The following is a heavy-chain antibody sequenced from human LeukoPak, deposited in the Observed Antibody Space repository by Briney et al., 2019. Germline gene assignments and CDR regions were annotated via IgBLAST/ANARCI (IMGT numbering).Heavy chain of an antibody. CDR2: IYYSGST. CDR1: GGSISSSSYY. J-gene: IGHJ4*02. Sequence: SGTLSLTCTVSGGSISSSSYYWGWIRQPPGKGLEWIGSIYYSGSTYYNPSLKSRVTISVDTSKNQFSLKLSSVTAADTAVYYCARHERDYGGNSSDYWGQGTLVTVSS. D-gene: IGHD4-23*01. V-gene: IGHV4-39*01. CDR3: ARHERDYGGNSSDY.